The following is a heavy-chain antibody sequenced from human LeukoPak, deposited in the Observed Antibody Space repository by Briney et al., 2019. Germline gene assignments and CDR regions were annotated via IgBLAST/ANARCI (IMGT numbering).Heavy chain of an antibody. V-gene: IGHV1-8*03. D-gene: IGHD2-8*01. Sequence: ASVKVPCTASGYTFISYNINWLRQATGQGLEWMGWVNPRSGDAGYLQKVQGRLTITRDSSIDTAYMDLSGLSSEDTAVYYCARGVPLGYCTYGVCYPPYYFDYWGQGTLVTASS. CDR2: VNPRSGDA. CDR1: GYTFISYN. CDR3: ARGVPLGYCTYGVCYPPYYFDY. J-gene: IGHJ4*02.